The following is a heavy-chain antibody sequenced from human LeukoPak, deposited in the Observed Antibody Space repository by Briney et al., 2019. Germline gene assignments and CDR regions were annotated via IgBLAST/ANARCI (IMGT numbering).Heavy chain of an antibody. Sequence: AGGSLRLSCAASGLTFSSYGMRWVRQAPGKGLEWVAVISYDGRNKYYADSVKGRFTISTHNSKNTLYLQMNSLRAEDTAVYYCAREPVVVPSFYYYYGMDVWGQGTTVTVSS. CDR2: ISYDGRNK. CDR1: GLTFSSYG. J-gene: IGHJ6*02. V-gene: IGHV3-30*03. CDR3: AREPVVVPSFYYYYGMDV. D-gene: IGHD2-2*01.